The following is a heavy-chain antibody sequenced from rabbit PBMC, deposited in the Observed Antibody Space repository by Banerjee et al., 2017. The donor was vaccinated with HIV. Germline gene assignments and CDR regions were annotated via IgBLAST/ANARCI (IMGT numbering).Heavy chain of an antibody. CDR2: IYTGSSGST. V-gene: IGHV1S40*01. D-gene: IGHD4-1*01. J-gene: IGHJ4*01. Sequence: QSLEESGGDLVKPGASLTLTCTASGLDFSSSYWMSWVRQAPGKGLEWIACIYTGSSGSTYYASWAKGRFTISKTSSTTVTLQMTSLTAADTATYFCARDLAGVTGWNFNLWGPGTLVTVS. CDR1: GLDFSSSYW. CDR3: ARDLAGVTGWNFNL.